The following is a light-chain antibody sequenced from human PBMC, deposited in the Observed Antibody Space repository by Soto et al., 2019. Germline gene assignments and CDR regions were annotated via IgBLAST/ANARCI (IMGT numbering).Light chain of an antibody. V-gene: IGLV4-69*01. CDR1: SGHSSNA. CDR3: QTWGTGFKV. J-gene: IGLJ2*01. CDR2: LNSDGTY. Sequence: QSLLTQSPSASASLGASVKLTCTLSSGHSSNAIAWHQQQPEKGPRYLMKLNSDGTYTKGDGIPDRFSGSSSGAERYLTISSLQSEDEADYYCQTWGTGFKVFGGGTKLTVL.